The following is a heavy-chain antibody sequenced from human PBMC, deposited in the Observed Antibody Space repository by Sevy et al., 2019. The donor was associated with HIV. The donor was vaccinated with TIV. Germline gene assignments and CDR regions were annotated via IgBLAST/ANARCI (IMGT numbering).Heavy chain of an antibody. CDR3: ARVWLNSGVF. CDR2: IYSGGTT. D-gene: IGHD1-26*01. V-gene: IGHV3-53*01. J-gene: IGHJ4*02. CDR1: GFTVSTSY. Sequence: GGSLRLSCAAPGFTVSTSYMTWVRQAPGKGLESVSVIYSGGTTYYADSVKGRFTISRDNSKNTLHLQMNSLRAEDTAVYYCARVWLNSGVFWGQGTLVTVSS.